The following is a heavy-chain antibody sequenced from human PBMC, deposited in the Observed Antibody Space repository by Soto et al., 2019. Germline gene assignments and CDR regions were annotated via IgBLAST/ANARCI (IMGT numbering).Heavy chain of an antibody. Sequence: QVQLVQSGAEVKKPGSSVKVSCKASGGTFNTYAISWVRQAPGQGLEWMGGIIPIFGTPNYSQTFQDRVTITADESTTTAYMELSSLRSEDTAVYYCATCSPSIAAVGQYYFDYWGQGTLVTVSP. CDR2: IIPIFGTP. CDR3: ATCSPSIAAVGQYYFDY. V-gene: IGHV1-69*01. D-gene: IGHD6-13*01. J-gene: IGHJ4*02. CDR1: GGTFNTYA.